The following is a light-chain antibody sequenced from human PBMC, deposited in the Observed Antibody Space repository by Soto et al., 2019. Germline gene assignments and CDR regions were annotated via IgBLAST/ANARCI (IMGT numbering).Light chain of an antibody. CDR2: QAS. CDR1: QSISSW. V-gene: IGKV1-5*03. Sequence: DIQMTQSPSTLSAFVGDRVTITCRASQSISSWLAWYQQKPGKAPKLLVYQASTLESGVPLRFSGSGSGTEFTHTINSLQSDDFATYYCQQYDSYSWTFGQGTKVEVK. J-gene: IGKJ1*01. CDR3: QQYDSYSWT.